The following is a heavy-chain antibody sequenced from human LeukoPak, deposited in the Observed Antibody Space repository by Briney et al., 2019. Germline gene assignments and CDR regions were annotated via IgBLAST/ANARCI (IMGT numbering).Heavy chain of an antibody. V-gene: IGHV4-34*01. CDR2: INHSGST. D-gene: IGHD3-9*01. Sequence: PSETLSLTCAVYGGSFSGYYWSWIRQPPGKGLEWIGEINHSGSTNYNPSLKSRVTISVDTSKNQFSLKLSSVTAADTAVYYCARANYDILTGYYYYYYMDVWGKGTTVTISS. CDR1: GGSFSGYY. J-gene: IGHJ6*03. CDR3: ARANYDILTGYYYYYYMDV.